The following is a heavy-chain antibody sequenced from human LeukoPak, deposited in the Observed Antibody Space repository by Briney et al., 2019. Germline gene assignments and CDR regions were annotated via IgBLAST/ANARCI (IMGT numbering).Heavy chain of an antibody. CDR3: AREVWELRGVFDY. J-gene: IGHJ4*02. Sequence: GSLRLSCAASGFTFSSNYMSWVRQAPGKGLEWVSVIYSGGSTYYADSVKGRFTISRDNSKNTLYLQMNSLRAEDTAVYYCAREVWELRGVFDYWGQGTLVTVSS. V-gene: IGHV3-53*01. CDR2: IYSGGST. CDR1: GFTFSSNY. D-gene: IGHD1-26*01.